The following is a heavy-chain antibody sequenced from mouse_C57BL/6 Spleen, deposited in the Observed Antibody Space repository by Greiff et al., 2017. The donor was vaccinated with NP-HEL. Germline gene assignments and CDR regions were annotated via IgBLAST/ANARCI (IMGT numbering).Heavy chain of an antibody. Sequence: VQLQQSGAELAKPGASVKLSCKASGYTFTSYWMHWVKQRPGQGLEWIGYINPSSGYTKYNQKFKDKATLTADKTSSTAYMQLSSLTYEDAAVYYCGRFNYDYDGGAMDYWGQGTSVTVSS. CDR1: GYTFTSYW. V-gene: IGHV1-7*01. CDR2: INPSSGYT. J-gene: IGHJ4*01. D-gene: IGHD2-4*01. CDR3: GRFNYDYDGGAMDY.